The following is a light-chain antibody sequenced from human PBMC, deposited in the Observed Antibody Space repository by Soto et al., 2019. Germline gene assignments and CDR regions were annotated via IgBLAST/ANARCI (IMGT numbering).Light chain of an antibody. CDR2: EVS. CDR3: MQSIPLPLT. J-gene: IGKJ4*01. Sequence: DIVMTQIPLSLSVTPGQPASISCKSSQSLLHSDGRAYLYWYLQKAGQTPQLLIYEVSKRFSGVQERVSGSGSGTDFTLKISRVEDEDVGVDYCMQSIPLPLTFGGGTKVEIK. V-gene: IGKV2D-29*01. CDR1: QSLLHSDGRAY.